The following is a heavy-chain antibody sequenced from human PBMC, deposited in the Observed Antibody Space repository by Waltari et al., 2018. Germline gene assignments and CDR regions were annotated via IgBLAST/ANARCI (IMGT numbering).Heavy chain of an antibody. V-gene: IGHV4-4*02. CDR3: ARYEGLYGMDV. CDR2: IYQSGST. Sequence: QVQLQESGPGLVKPSGTLSLTCVVSADSIRSNKWWTWVRQPPGKGLEWIGEIYQSGSTTYNPSLKGRVTMSIDMSKKQLSLRLTSVTTADTAMYYCARYEGLYGMDVWGQGTTVTVSS. D-gene: IGHD2-15*01. J-gene: IGHJ6*02. CDR1: ADSIRSNKW.